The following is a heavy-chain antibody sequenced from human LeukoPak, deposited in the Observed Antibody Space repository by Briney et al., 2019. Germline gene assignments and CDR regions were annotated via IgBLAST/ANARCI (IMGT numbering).Heavy chain of an antibody. CDR1: GFTFSSYA. J-gene: IGHJ6*02. D-gene: IGHD4/OR15-4a*01. Sequence: GGSLRLSCAASGFTFSSYAMSWVRQAPGKGLEWVSAISGSGGSAYYADSVKGRFTISRDNSKNTLYLQMNSLRAEDTAVYYCAKDGAAYYGMDVWGQGTTVTVSS. CDR3: AKDGAAYYGMDV. CDR2: ISGSGGSA. V-gene: IGHV3-23*01.